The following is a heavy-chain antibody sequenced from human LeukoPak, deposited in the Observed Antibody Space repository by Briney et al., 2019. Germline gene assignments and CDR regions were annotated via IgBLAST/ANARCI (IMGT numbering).Heavy chain of an antibody. D-gene: IGHD3-16*02. J-gene: IGHJ3*02. CDR1: GYTFTSYD. V-gene: IGHV1-8*01. CDR2: MNPASGNT. Sequence: ASVXVSCKASGYTFTSYDINWVRQATGQGLEWMGYMNPASGNTGYAQKFQGRVTMTTDTSISTAYMELSSLRSEDTAVYYCARVPREIASIWGQGTMVTVSS. CDR3: ARVPREIASI.